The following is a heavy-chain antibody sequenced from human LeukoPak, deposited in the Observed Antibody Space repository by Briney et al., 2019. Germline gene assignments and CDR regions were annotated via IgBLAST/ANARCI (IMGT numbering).Heavy chain of an antibody. J-gene: IGHJ6*03. CDR3: ARGGSYYYDSSGYWAFYYYYYMDV. CDR2: IIPILGIA. Sequence: SVKVSCKASGGTFSSYTISWVRQAPGQGLEWMGRIIPILGIANYAQKFQGRVTITADKSTSTAYMELSSLRSEDTAVYYCARGGSYYYDSSGYWAFYYYYYMDVWGKGTTVTVSS. V-gene: IGHV1-69*02. D-gene: IGHD3-22*01. CDR1: GGTFSSYT.